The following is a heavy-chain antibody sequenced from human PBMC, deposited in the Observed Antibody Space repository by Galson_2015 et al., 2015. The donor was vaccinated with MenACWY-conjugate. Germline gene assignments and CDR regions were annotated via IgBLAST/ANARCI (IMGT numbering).Heavy chain of an antibody. Sequence: SVRLSCAASGYTFSSYWMHWVRQGPGKGLVWVARINSDRGSTNYADSVKGRFTIARDNAKNTLYLQMNSLRAEDTAVYYCARWGQGLEAAEDSWFDPWGQGTLVTVSS. CDR1: GYTFSSYW. V-gene: IGHV3-74*01. CDR3: ARWGQGLEAAEDSWFDP. CDR2: INSDRGST. J-gene: IGHJ5*02. D-gene: IGHD6-13*01.